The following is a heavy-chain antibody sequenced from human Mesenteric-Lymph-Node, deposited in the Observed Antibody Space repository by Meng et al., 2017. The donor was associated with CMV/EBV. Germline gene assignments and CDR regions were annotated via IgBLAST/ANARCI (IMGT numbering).Heavy chain of an antibody. CDR2: IHYGGNT. V-gene: IGHV4-39*01. D-gene: IGHD4-17*01. J-gene: IGHJ4*01. Sequence: SETLSLTCSVSGGYISGSNYWWGWIRQPPGKGLEWIASIHYGGNTGDNPSLKSRVTISVDTSKNQFSLKLSSVTAADTAVYYCARPNWNHGDYSDWGQGALVTVSS. CDR1: GGYISGSNYW. CDR3: ARPNWNHGDYSD.